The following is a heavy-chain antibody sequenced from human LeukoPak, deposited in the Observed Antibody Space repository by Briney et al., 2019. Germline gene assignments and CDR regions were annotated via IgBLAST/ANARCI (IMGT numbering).Heavy chain of an antibody. CDR1: GFTFGDYA. V-gene: IGHV3-49*03. D-gene: IGHD5-18*01. CDR2: IRSKAYGGTT. J-gene: IGHJ4*02. CDR3: TRDRVSDTAMVTD. Sequence: PGGSLRLSCTASGFTFGDYAMSWFRQAPGKGLEWVGFIRSKAYGGTTEYAASVKGRFTISRDDSKSIAYLQMNSLKTEDTAVYYCTRDRVSDTAMVTDWGQGTLVTVSP.